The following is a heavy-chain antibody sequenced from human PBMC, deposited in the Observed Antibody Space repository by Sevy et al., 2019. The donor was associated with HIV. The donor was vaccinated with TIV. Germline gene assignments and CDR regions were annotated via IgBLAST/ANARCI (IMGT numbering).Heavy chain of an antibody. CDR2: INTNAGNP. V-gene: IGHV7-4-1*02. CDR1: GYTFTSYA. J-gene: IGHJ5*02. Sequence: ASVKVSCKASGYTFTSYAMNWVRQAPGQGLEWMGWINTNAGNPTYAQGFTGRFVFSLDTSVSTAYLQISSLKAEDTAASYCARRDSSSALDPWGQGTLVTVSS. CDR3: ARRDSSSALDP. D-gene: IGHD6-6*01.